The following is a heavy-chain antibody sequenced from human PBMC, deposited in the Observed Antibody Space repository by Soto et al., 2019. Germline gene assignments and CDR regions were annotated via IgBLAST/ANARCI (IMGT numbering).Heavy chain of an antibody. D-gene: IGHD3-3*01. J-gene: IGHJ4*02. Sequence: PSETLSLTCTVSGGSISSSSYYWGWIRQPPGKGLEWIGSIYYSGSTYYNPSLKSRVTISVDTSKNQFSLKLSSVTAADTAVYYCARLPVTPSGPYYDFWSGSLDYWGQGTLVTVSS. V-gene: IGHV4-39*01. CDR3: ARLPVTPSGPYYDFWSGSLDY. CDR2: IYYSGST. CDR1: GGSISSSSYY.